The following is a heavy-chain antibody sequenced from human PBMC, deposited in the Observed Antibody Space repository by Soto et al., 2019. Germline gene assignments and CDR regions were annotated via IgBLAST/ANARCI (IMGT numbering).Heavy chain of an antibody. J-gene: IGHJ5*02. CDR3: AKRSSGTWFDP. Sequence: EVQLLESGGGLVQPGGSLRLSCAASGLTFSSYAMSWVRQAPGKGLEWVSVISGSGGSTYYADSVKGRFTISRDNSKNTLYLQMNSLRAEDTAVYDCAKRSSGTWFDPWGQGTLVTVSS. CDR2: ISGSGGST. CDR1: GLTFSSYA. D-gene: IGHD1-1*01. V-gene: IGHV3-23*01.